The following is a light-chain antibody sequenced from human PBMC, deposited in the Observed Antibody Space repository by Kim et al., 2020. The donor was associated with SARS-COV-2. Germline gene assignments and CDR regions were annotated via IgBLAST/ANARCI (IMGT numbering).Light chain of an antibody. CDR2: GGN. CDR1: QCVSVY. V-gene: IGKV3-11*01. Sequence: PGKSSTLPAGDGQCVSVYLRLYQEKPGQAPKVLHSGGNKKATGIRTKFNGNRSGTDFTLTISSLEPEDFAVYNCQQRRNWPFTFGGGTKVDIK. CDR3: QQRRNWPFT. J-gene: IGKJ4*01.